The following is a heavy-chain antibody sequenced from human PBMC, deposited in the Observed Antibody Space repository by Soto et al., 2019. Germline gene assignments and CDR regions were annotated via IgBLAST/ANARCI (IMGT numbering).Heavy chain of an antibody. CDR1: GFTFSNYG. Sequence: PVGSLRLSCAASGFTFSNYGMHWVRQAPGKGLEWVAIIWYDGSNKYYADSVKGRFTISRDNSKNTLYLQMNSLRAEDTAVYYCARDPYSSGLNGMDVWGQGTTVTVSS. CDR3: ARDPYSSGLNGMDV. CDR2: IWYDGSNK. V-gene: IGHV3-33*01. J-gene: IGHJ6*02. D-gene: IGHD6-19*01.